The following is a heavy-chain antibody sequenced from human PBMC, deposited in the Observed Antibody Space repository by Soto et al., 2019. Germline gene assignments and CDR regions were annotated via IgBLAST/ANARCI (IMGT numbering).Heavy chain of an antibody. Sequence: SETLSLTCTVSGGSVSSGSYYWSWVRQPPGKGLEWIGEIIHSESTKYNPSLKSRVTISVDTSKNQFSLKLSSVTAADTAVYYCAGGTTLNRVLLWGQGTMVTVSS. D-gene: IGHD1-7*01. J-gene: IGHJ3*01. CDR2: IIHSEST. V-gene: IGHV4-39*07. CDR1: GGSVSSGSYY. CDR3: AGGTTLNRVLL.